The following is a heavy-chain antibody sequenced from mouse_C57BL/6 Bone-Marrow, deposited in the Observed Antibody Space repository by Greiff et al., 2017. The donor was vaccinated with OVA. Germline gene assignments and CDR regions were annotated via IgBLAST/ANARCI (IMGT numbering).Heavy chain of an antibody. J-gene: IGHJ2*01. D-gene: IGHD2-3*01. Sequence: EVQLVESEGGLVQPGSSMKLSCTASGFTFSDYYMAWVRQVPEKGLEWVANINYDGSSTYYLDSLKSRFIISRDNAKNILYLQMSSLKSEDTATYYCAREIYDGYYVDYWGKGTTLTVSS. V-gene: IGHV5-16*01. CDR3: AREIYDGYYVDY. CDR2: INYDGSST. CDR1: GFTFSDYY.